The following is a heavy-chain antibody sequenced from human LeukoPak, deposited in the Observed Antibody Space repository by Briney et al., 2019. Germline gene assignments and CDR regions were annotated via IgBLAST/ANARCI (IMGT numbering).Heavy chain of an antibody. D-gene: IGHD2-2*03. CDR3: ARGDGYCSSTSCYAGPSYGLDV. CDR2: IATSSDYI. V-gene: IGHV3-21*06. Sequence: GGSLRLSCAASGFTFSTYSMNWVRQAPGKGLEGVSSIATSSDYIYYAGSLKGRFTISRDNAKNSLYLQMNSLRAEDTAAYHCARGDGYCSSTSCYAGPSYGLDVWGQGTTVTVSS. J-gene: IGHJ6*02. CDR1: GFTFSTYS.